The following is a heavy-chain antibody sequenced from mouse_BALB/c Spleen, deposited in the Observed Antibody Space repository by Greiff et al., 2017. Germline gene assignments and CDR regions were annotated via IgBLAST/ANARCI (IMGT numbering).Heavy chain of an antibody. J-gene: IGHJ3*01. CDR3: ARDGGYRYDG. D-gene: IGHD2-14*01. Sequence: EVQRVESGGGLVQPGGSLKLSCAASGFTFSSYGMSWVRQTPDKRLELVATINSNGGSTYYPDSVKGRFTISRDNAKNTLYLQMSSLKSEDTAMYYCARDGGYRYDGWGQGTLVTVSA. CDR2: INSNGGST. CDR1: GFTFSSYG. V-gene: IGHV5-6-3*01.